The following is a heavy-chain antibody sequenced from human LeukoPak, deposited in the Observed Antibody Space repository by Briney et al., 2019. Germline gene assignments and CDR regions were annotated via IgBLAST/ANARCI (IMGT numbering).Heavy chain of an antibody. J-gene: IGHJ4*02. D-gene: IGHD3-10*01. CDR3: ARVWFGYFFQ. Sequence: GGSLRLSCAASGFTFSSYAMHWVRQAPGKGLEWVAVISYDGSNKYYADSVRGRFTVSKDTSNNTVFLQMNSLRVEDTALYFCARVWFGYFFQWGQGALVTVSS. V-gene: IGHV3-30*14. CDR2: ISYDGSNK. CDR1: GFTFSSYA.